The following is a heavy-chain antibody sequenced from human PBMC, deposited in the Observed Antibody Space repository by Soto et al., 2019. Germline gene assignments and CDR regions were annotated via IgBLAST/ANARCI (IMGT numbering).Heavy chain of an antibody. CDR1: GGSISSSSYY. D-gene: IGHD3-16*02. CDR2: IYYSGST. Sequence: SETLSLTCTVSGGSISSSSYYWGWIRQPPGKGLEWIGSIYYSGSTYYNPSLKSRVTISVDTSKNQFSLKLSSVTAADTAVYYCARSTMITFGGVIVPLMGFDYWGQGTLVTVSS. V-gene: IGHV4-39*01. J-gene: IGHJ4*02. CDR3: ARSTMITFGGVIVPLMGFDY.